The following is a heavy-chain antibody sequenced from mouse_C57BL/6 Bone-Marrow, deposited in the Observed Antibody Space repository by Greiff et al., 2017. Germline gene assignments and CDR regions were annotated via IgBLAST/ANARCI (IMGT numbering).Heavy chain of an antibody. CDR3: AITTVVAFDY. CDR2: INPSSGYT. D-gene: IGHD1-1*01. CDR1: GYTFTSYT. J-gene: IGHJ2*01. V-gene: IGHV1-4*01. Sequence: VKLMESGAELARPGASVKMSCKASGYTFTSYTMHWVKQRPGQGLEWIGYINPSSGYTKYNQKFKDKATLTADKSSSTAYMQLSSLTSEDSAVYYCAITTVVAFDYWGQGTPLPVSS.